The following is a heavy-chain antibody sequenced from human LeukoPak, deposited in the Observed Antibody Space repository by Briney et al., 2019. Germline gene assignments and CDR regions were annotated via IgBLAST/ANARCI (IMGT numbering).Heavy chain of an antibody. V-gene: IGHV3-66*01. CDR3: ARDHPNYSDREASYDAFDI. D-gene: IGHD3-22*01. CDR1: GFTVSSNY. Sequence: GALRLSCAASGFTVSSNYMSWVRQAPGKGLEWVSVIYSGGSTDYADSVKGRFTISRDNSKNTLYLQMNSLRAEDTAVYYCARDHPNYSDREASYDAFDIWGQGTMVTVSS. J-gene: IGHJ3*02. CDR2: IYSGGST.